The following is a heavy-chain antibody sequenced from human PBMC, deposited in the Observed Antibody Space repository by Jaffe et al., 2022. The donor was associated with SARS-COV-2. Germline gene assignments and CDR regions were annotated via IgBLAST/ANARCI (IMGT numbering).Heavy chain of an antibody. V-gene: IGHV4-39*01. CDR3: ARSAGVVVWFDP. CDR2: LYDSDNT. Sequence: QLQLQESGPGLVKPSETLSLTCTVSGGSISSESYYWGWIRQSPGKGLEWIGSLYDSDNTYYNPSLKSRVTISVDTSKTQFSLKLSSVSAADSAVYYCARSAGVVVWFDPWGQGIVVTVSS. D-gene: IGHD3-3*01. CDR1: GGSISSESYY. J-gene: IGHJ5*02.